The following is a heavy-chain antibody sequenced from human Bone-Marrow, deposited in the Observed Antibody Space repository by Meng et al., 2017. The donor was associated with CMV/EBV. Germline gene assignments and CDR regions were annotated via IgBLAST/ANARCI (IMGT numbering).Heavy chain of an antibody. D-gene: IGHD2-15*01. CDR1: GFTVSSNY. V-gene: IGHV3-53*01. Sequence: GESLKISCAASGFTVSSNYMSWVRQAPGKGLEWVSVIYSGGSTYYADSVKGRFTISRDNSKNTLYLQMNSLRAEDTAVYYCARESGGPHGMDVWGQGNTVTFAS. CDR3: ARESGGPHGMDV. J-gene: IGHJ6*02. CDR2: IYSGGST.